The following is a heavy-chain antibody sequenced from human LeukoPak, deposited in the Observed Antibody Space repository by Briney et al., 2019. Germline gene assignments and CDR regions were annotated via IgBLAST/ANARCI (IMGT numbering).Heavy chain of an antibody. J-gene: IGHJ4*02. CDR1: GGSFSGYY. D-gene: IGHD5-12*01. V-gene: IGHV4-34*01. Sequence: PSETLSLTCAVYGGSFSGYYWNWLRRPPGKGLEWIGEINDSGNTNYNPSLKSRVTLSVDMTKNQFSLKLSSVTAADSAIYYCARGLGDSGYDFLVYWGQGSLVSVSS. CDR2: INDSGNT. CDR3: ARGLGDSGYDFLVY.